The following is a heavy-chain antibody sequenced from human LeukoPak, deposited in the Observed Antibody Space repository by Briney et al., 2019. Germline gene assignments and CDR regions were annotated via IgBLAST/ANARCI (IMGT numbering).Heavy chain of an antibody. CDR2: IYPGDSDT. Sequence: GESLKISCKGSGYSFTSYWIGWVRLMPGKGLEWMGIIYPGDSDTRYSPSFQGQVTISADKSISTAYLQWSSLKASDTAMYYCARRYCGGGSCYNLDYWGQGTLVTVSS. J-gene: IGHJ4*02. V-gene: IGHV5-51*01. CDR1: GYSFTSYW. CDR3: ARRYCGGGSCYNLDY. D-gene: IGHD2-15*01.